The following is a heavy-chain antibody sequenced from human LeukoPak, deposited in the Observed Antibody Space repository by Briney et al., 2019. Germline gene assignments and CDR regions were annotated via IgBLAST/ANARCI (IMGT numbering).Heavy chain of an antibody. CDR1: GFTFSSFA. D-gene: IGHD6-13*01. Sequence: PGGSLRLSCAASGFTFSSFAMHWVRQAPGKGLEWVAVISYDGSNKYYADLVKGRFTISRDNSKNTLYLQMNSLRAEDTAVYYCANRGSSWYYFDNWGQGALVTVSS. CDR3: ANRGSSWYYFDN. CDR2: ISYDGSNK. J-gene: IGHJ4*02. V-gene: IGHV3-30*18.